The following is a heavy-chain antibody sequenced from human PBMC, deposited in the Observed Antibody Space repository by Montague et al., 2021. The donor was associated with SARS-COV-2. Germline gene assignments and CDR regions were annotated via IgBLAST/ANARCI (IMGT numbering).Heavy chain of an antibody. V-gene: IGHV2-5*02. Sequence: PALVKPTQTLTLTCTFSGFSLSTSGVGVGWIRQPPGKALEWLALIYWDDDKRYSPSLKSRLTITKDTSKNQVVFTMTNMDPVDTATYYCAHRRPLWGYFDYWGQGTLVTVSS. CDR1: GFSLSTSGVG. J-gene: IGHJ4*02. CDR3: AHRRPLWGYFDY. D-gene: IGHD7-27*01. CDR2: IYWDDDK.